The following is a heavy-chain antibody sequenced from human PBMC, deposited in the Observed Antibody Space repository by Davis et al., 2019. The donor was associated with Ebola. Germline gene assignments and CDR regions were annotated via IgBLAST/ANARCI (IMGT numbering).Heavy chain of an antibody. Sequence: HTGGSLRPSCAASGFSFSSYWMYWVRQAPGKGLVWVSRINSDGSSTTYADSVKGRFTISRDNAKNTLNLQMNSLRAEDTAVYYCASLAIRLLDYWGQGTQVTVSS. V-gene: IGHV3-74*03. CDR3: ASLAIRLLDY. CDR1: GFSFSSYW. J-gene: IGHJ4*02. D-gene: IGHD5-12*01. CDR2: INSDGSST.